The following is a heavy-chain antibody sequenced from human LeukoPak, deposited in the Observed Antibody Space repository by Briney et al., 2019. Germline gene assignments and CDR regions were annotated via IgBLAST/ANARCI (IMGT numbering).Heavy chain of an antibody. D-gene: IGHD3-3*01. J-gene: IGHJ6*03. Sequence: MPGGSLRLSCAASGFTFSSYSMNWVRQAPGKGLEWVSSISSSSSYIYYADSVKGRFTISRDNAKNSLYLQMNSLRAEDTAVYYCARESRVLGVVIPGVVVYYYYMDVWGKGTTVTVSS. CDR2: ISSSSSYI. CDR1: GFTFSSYS. CDR3: ARESRVLGVVIPGVVVYYYYMDV. V-gene: IGHV3-21*01.